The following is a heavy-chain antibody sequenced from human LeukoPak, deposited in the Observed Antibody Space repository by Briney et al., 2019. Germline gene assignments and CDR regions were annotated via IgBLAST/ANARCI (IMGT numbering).Heavy chain of an antibody. Sequence: GGSLRLSCAASGFTFSSYGMHWVRQAPGKGLDWVAFIRYDGSNKYYADSVKGRFTISRDKSKNTLYLQMNSLRAEDTAVYYCAKDTGDGYNYDYWGQGTLVTVSS. D-gene: IGHD5-24*01. V-gene: IGHV3-30*02. CDR1: GFTFSSYG. CDR2: IRYDGSNK. J-gene: IGHJ4*02. CDR3: AKDTGDGYNYDY.